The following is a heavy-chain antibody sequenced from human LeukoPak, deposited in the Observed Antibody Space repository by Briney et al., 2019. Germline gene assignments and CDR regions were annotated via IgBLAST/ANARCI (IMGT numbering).Heavy chain of an antibody. CDR3: AKMSVVVTAIIDY. V-gene: IGHV3-23*01. J-gene: IGHJ4*02. CDR1: GVTFSSYA. D-gene: IGHD2-21*02. CDR2: VSSSGGST. Sequence: GGSLRLSCTVSGVTFSSYAMTWVRQAPGKGLEWVSGVSSSGGSTYYADSVKGRFTIPRDNSKNTLYLQMNSLRAEDTAVYFCAKMSVVVTAIIDYWGQGTLVTVSS.